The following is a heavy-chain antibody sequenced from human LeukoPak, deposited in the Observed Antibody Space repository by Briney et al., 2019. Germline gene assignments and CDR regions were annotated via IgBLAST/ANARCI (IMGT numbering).Heavy chain of an antibody. D-gene: IGHD5-12*01. CDR3: ARSASGYDSGIQLWYFDY. Sequence: ASVKVSCKASGGTFSSYAISWVRQAPGQGLEWMGRIIPILGIANYAQKFQGRVTITADKSTSTAYMELSSLRPEDTAVYYCARSASGYDSGIQLWYFDYWGQGTLVTVSS. CDR2: IIPILGIA. CDR1: GGTFSSYA. J-gene: IGHJ4*02. V-gene: IGHV1-69*04.